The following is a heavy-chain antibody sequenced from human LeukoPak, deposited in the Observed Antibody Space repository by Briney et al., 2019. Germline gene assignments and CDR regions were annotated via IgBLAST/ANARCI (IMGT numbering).Heavy chain of an antibody. CDR3: AKDPQNPLLIVGATRGKNYFDY. CDR1: GFTFSSYA. CDR2: ISGSGGST. V-gene: IGHV3-23*01. J-gene: IGHJ4*02. Sequence: GGSRRLSCAASGFTFSSYAMSWVRQAPGKGLEWVSAISGSGGSTYYADSVKGRFTISRDNSKNTLYLQMNSLRAEDTAVYYCAKDPQNPLLIVGATRGKNYFDYWGQGTLVTVSS. D-gene: IGHD1-26*01.